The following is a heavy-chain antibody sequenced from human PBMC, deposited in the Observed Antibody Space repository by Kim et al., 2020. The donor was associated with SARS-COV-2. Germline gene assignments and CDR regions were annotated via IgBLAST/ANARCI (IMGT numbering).Heavy chain of an antibody. CDR3: AKVSYSSGWRNYYYYYGMDV. CDR1: GFTFSSYA. V-gene: IGHV3-23*01. CDR2: ISGSGGST. D-gene: IGHD6-19*01. J-gene: IGHJ6*02. Sequence: GGSLRLSCAASGFTFSSYAMSWVRQAPGKGLEWVSAISGSGGSTYYADSVKGRFTISRDNSKNTLYLQMNSLRAEDTAVYYCAKVSYSSGWRNYYYYYGMDVWGQGTTVTVSS.